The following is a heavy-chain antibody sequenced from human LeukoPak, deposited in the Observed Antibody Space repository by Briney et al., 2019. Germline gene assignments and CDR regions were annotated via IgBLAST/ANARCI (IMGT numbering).Heavy chain of an antibody. V-gene: IGHV3-30*18. CDR1: GFTFSSFD. D-gene: IGHD6-19*01. Sequence: PGGSLRLSCVVSGFTFSSFDMHRVRQAPGKGLEWVAVISYAGSDKYYADSVKGRFTISRDNSKNTLNLQMDSLRAEDTAVYYCAKSSSGGWYLLGDAFDIWGQGTMVTVSS. CDR3: AKSSSGGWYLLGDAFDI. CDR2: ISYAGSDK. J-gene: IGHJ3*02.